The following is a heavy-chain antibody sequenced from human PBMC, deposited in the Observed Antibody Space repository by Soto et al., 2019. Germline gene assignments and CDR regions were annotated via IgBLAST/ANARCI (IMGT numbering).Heavy chain of an antibody. D-gene: IGHD3-10*01. CDR2: ISYDGSNK. CDR1: GFTFSSYG. CDR3: AKDSPRGSIDY. J-gene: IGHJ4*02. Sequence: GGSLRLSCAASGFTFSSYGMHWVRQAPGKGLEWVAVISYDGSNKYYADSVKGRFTISRDNSKNTLYLQMNSLRAEDTAVYYCAKDSPRGSIDYWGRGTLVTVSS. V-gene: IGHV3-30*18.